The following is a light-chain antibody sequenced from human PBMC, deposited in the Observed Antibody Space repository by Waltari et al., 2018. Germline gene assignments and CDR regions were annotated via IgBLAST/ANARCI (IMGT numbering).Light chain of an antibody. CDR1: SSDVGSSNR. V-gene: IGLV2-23*01. Sequence: QSALTQPASVSGSPGQSITISCTGTSSDVGSSNRVSWYQQHPGKAPKILIYEGPHRSSGVSDRFSGSKSGNTASLTLSGLQPEDEADYYCCAHAGGGTHYAFGTGTKVTVL. CDR3: CAHAGGGTHYA. CDR2: EGP. J-gene: IGLJ1*01.